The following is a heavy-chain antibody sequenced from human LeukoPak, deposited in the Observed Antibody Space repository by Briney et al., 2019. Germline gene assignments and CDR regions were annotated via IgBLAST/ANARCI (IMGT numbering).Heavy chain of an antibody. CDR3: VRDRGFLGNFDL. CDR1: GFTFSTYG. D-gene: IGHD2-15*01. V-gene: IGHV3-30*03. CDR2: IGYDGDIK. J-gene: IGHJ2*01. Sequence: PGGTLRLSCAASGFTFSTYGMDWVRQAPGKGLEWVAVIGYDGDIKYYADSVQGRFTVSRDNSRNTVFLQMDSLTTADTAVYYCVRDRGFLGNFDLWGRGTLVTVSS.